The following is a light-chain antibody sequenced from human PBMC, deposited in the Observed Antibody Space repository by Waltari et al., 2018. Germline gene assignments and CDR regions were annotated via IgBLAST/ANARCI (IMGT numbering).Light chain of an antibody. CDR3: VAWDDSLSATV. CDR1: SSTIGSNY. Sequence: QSVLTQPPSASGTPGQRVTISCSGSSSTIGSNYVYWYQHLPGTAPKLLIYRNDQRPSGFPDRVSGSKSGTSASLAISELRSEDEADYYCVAWDDSLSATVFGGGTKLTVL. V-gene: IGLV1-47*01. J-gene: IGLJ3*02. CDR2: RND.